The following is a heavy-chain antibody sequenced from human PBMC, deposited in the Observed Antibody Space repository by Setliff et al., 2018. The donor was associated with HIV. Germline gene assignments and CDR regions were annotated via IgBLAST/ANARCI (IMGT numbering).Heavy chain of an antibody. D-gene: IGHD6-6*01. V-gene: IGHV1-46*01. J-gene: IGHJ4*02. CDR1: GYTFTSYY. CDR3: ARVARRGYFDY. Sequence: ASVKVSCKASGYTFTSYYMHWVRQAPGQGLEWMGIINPSGGSTIYAQKFQGRVTMTRDTSTSTVYMELSSLRSEDTAVYYCARVARRGYFDYWGQGTLVTVSS. CDR2: INPSGGST.